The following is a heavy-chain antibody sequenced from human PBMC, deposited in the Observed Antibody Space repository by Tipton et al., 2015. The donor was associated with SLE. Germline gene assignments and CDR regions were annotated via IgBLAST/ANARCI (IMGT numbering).Heavy chain of an antibody. D-gene: IGHD2-15*01. CDR2: VFNAGAT. J-gene: IGHJ3*02. V-gene: IGHV3-NL1*01. CDR3: AKDRVVVATRAFDI. Sequence: SLRLSCVASGFTFSTYAMHWVRQAPGKGLEWVSVVFNAGATYYADSVKGRFTMSRDNSMNTLSLQMNSLRAEDTAVYYCAKDRVVVATRAFDIWGQGTMVTVSS. CDR1: GFTFSTYA.